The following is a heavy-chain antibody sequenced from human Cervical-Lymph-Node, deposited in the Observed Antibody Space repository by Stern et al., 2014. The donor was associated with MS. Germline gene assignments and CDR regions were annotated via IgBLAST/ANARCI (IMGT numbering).Heavy chain of an antibody. CDR2: INHSGST. J-gene: IGHJ4*02. D-gene: IGHD1-1*01. V-gene: IGHV4-34*01. Sequence: QVQLQQWGAGLLKPSETLSLTCAVYGGSFSGYYWSWIRQPPGKGLEWIGEINHSGSTNYNPSLKSRVPISVDTSKNQFSLKLSSVTAADTAVYYCARANWKGLDYWGQGTLVTVSS. CDR3: ARANWKGLDY. CDR1: GGSFSGYY.